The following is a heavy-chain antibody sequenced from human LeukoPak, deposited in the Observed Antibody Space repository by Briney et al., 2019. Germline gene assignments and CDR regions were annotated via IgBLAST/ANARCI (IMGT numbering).Heavy chain of an antibody. D-gene: IGHD3-22*01. J-gene: IGHJ6*03. Sequence: PGGSLRLSCAASGFIFSNYAMSWVRQAPGKGLEWVSGISSSGGSTYYADSVKGRFTISRDNSQNTLYLQMNSLRAEDTAVYCCAKDYYGSPFYYMDVWGKGTTVTVSS. CDR2: ISSSGGST. V-gene: IGHV3-23*01. CDR1: GFIFSNYA. CDR3: AKDYYGSPFYYMDV.